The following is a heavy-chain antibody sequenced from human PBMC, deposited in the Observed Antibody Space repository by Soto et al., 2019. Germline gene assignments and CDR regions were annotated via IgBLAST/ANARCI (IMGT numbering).Heavy chain of an antibody. CDR3: PKDEVTTLTTWIDY. CDR1: GFTFSSYA. V-gene: IGHV3-23*01. D-gene: IGHD4-17*01. Sequence: GGSLRLSCAASGFTFSSYAMSWVRQAPGKRLEWVSAISGSGGSTYYADSVKGRFTISTDNSKNTLYLQMNSLRAEDTAVYYCPKDEVTTLTTWIDYWCPGALVTVSS. J-gene: IGHJ4*02. CDR2: ISGSGGST.